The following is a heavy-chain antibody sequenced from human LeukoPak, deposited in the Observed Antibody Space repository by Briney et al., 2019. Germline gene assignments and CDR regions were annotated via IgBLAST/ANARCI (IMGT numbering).Heavy chain of an antibody. CDR2: IYTSGHT. D-gene: IGHD4-17*01. J-gene: IGHJ3*01. CDR3: ARDVMTTATIAFDV. Sequence: SETLSLTCTVSNDSISNYYWSWIPQPAGKGLEWIGRIYTSGHTKYNPSLESRVTMSVDNSNNQLSLKLTSVTAADTAVYYCARDVMTTATIAFDVWGQGTMVTVSS. CDR1: NDSISNYY. V-gene: IGHV4-4*07.